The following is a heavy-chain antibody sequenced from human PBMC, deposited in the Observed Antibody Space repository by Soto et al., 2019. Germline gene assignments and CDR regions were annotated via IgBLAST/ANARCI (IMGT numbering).Heavy chain of an antibody. J-gene: IGHJ4*02. Sequence: PSETLSLTCTVSGGSISSYYWSWIRQPPGKGLEWIGYIYYSGSTNYNPSLKSRVTISVDTSKNQFSLKLSSVTAADTAVYYCARSGSEVAGSSYDYWGQGTLVTVSS. CDR3: ARSGSEVAGSSYDY. V-gene: IGHV4-59*01. CDR2: IYYSGST. D-gene: IGHD6-19*01. CDR1: GGSISSYY.